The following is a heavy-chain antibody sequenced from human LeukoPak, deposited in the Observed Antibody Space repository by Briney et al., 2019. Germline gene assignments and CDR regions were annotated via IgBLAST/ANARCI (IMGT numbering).Heavy chain of an antibody. J-gene: IGHJ3*02. V-gene: IGHV1-24*01. CDR1: GYTLTELS. Sequence: ASVKVSCKVSGYTLTELSMHWVRQAPGKGLEWMGGFDPEDGETIYAQKFQGRVTMTEDTSTDTAYMELSSLRSEDTAVYYCATDLEVGAIESGRDAFDIWGQGTMVTVSS. CDR2: FDPEDGET. CDR3: ATDLEVGAIESGRDAFDI. D-gene: IGHD1-26*01.